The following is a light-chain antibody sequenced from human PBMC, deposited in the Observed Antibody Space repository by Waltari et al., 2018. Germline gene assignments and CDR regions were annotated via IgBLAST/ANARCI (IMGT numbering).Light chain of an antibody. CDR3: MQSTQFRT. J-gene: IGKJ4*01. Sequence: EIVMTQTPLSSPVTLGQPASIPCRSSQSLVHSDGNTYLSCLHQRPGQPPRLLIYKVSNRVSGVPDRVSGSGAGTDFTLKISRVTAEDVGIYYCMQSTQFRTFGGGTRVEIK. CDR1: QSLVHSDGNTY. V-gene: IGKV2-24*01. CDR2: KVS.